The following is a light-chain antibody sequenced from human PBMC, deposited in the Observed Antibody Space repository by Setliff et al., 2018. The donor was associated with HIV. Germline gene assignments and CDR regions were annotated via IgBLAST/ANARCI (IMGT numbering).Light chain of an antibody. CDR1: SSDLPDYIF. J-gene: IGLJ1*01. CDR3: SSYGGNKKYV. CDR2: EVD. Sequence: QSVLTQPPSASGSPGQSVTISRTGASSDLPDYIFVSWYQQHPGKAPRLVIYEVDKRPSGVPDRFSGSKSGNTAYLTVSGLQAEDEADYYCSSYGGNKKYVFGSGTKVTVL. V-gene: IGLV2-8*01.